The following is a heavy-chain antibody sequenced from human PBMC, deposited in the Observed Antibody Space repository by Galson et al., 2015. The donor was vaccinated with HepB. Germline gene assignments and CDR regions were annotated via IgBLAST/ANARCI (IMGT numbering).Heavy chain of an antibody. J-gene: IGHJ2*01. V-gene: IGHV3-20*04. D-gene: IGHD6-13*01. CDR1: GFTFDDYG. Sequence: SLRLSCAASGFTFDDYGMSWVRQAPGKGLEWVSGINWNGGSTGYADSVKGRFTISRDNAKNSLYLQMNSLRAEDTALYYCAREVSAAENWYFDLWGRGTLVTVSS. CDR2: INWNGGST. CDR3: AREVSAAENWYFDL.